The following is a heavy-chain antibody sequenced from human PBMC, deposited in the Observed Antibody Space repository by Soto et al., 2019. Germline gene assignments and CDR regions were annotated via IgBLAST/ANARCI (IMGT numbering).Heavy chain of an antibody. CDR3: ASGLRAYYYDSSGYVQGAFDI. CDR2: ISSSSSYI. V-gene: IGHV3-21*01. Sequence: GSLRLSCAASGFTFSSYSMNWVRQAPGKGLEWVSSISSSSSYIYYADSVKGRFTISRDNAKNSLYLQMNSLRAEDTAVYYCASGLRAYYYDSSGYVQGAFDIWGQGTMVTVSS. CDR1: GFTFSSYS. J-gene: IGHJ3*02. D-gene: IGHD3-22*01.